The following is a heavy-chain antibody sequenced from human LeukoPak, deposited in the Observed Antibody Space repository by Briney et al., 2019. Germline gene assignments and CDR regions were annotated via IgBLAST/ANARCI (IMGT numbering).Heavy chain of an antibody. Sequence: GGSLRLSCVASGFTVSNSYMSWVRQAPGKGLEWVSAISGSGGSTYYADSVKGRFTISRDNSKNTLYLQMNSLRAEDTAVYYCAKTKAVAGRYYFDYWGQGTLVTVSS. D-gene: IGHD6-19*01. CDR2: ISGSGGST. V-gene: IGHV3-23*01. CDR1: GFTVSNSY. J-gene: IGHJ4*02. CDR3: AKTKAVAGRYYFDY.